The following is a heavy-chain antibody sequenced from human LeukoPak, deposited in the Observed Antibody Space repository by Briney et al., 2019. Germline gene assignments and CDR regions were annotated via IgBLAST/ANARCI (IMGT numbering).Heavy chain of an antibody. J-gene: IGHJ6*02. CDR2: IYYSGST. V-gene: IGHV4-61*08. CDR1: GGSISSGDYY. D-gene: IGHD5-18*01. Sequence: SQTLSLTCTVSGGSISSGDYYWSWIRQPPGKGLEWIGYIYYSGSTSYNPSLKSRVTISKDTSKNQFSLKLSSVTAADTAVYYCARSPAGYSSSYYYYGLDVWGQGTTVTVSS. CDR3: ARSPAGYSSSYYYYGLDV.